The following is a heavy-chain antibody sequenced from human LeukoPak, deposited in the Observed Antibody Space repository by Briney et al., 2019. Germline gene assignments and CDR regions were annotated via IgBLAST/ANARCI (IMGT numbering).Heavy chain of an antibody. D-gene: IGHD1-26*01. CDR3: ARDPYSGNYGNYYYYYMDV. CDR2: ITSSGTYI. J-gene: IGHJ6*03. Sequence: PGGSLRLSCAASGFTFSTYAMHWVRQAPGKALEWVSSITSSGTYIFYADPVKGRFTISRDNAKNSLYLQMNSLGPEDTAVYYCARDPYSGNYGNYYYYYMDVWGKGTTVTISS. CDR1: GFTFSTYA. V-gene: IGHV3-21*01.